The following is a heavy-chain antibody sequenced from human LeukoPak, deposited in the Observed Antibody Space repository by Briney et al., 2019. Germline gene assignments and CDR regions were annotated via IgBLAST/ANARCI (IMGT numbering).Heavy chain of an antibody. Sequence: GGSLRLSCAASGFTFSSYSMNWVRQAPGKGLEWVSSISSSSSYIYYADSVKGRFTISRDNAKNSLYLQMNSLRAEDTAVYYCAITKKGYSSSWYLGGRFDYWGQGTLVTVSS. J-gene: IGHJ4*02. CDR2: ISSSSSYI. CDR1: GFTFSSYS. CDR3: AITKKGYSSSWYLGGRFDY. D-gene: IGHD6-13*01. V-gene: IGHV3-21*01.